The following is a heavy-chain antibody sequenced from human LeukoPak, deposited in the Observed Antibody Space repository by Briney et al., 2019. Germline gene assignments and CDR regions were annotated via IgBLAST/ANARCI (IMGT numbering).Heavy chain of an antibody. Sequence: GGSLRLSCAASGFIFSNYAISWVHQAGGKGLEWVAALSGSGDNTYYADSVKGRFTISRDNSKNTLYLQMNSLRAEDTALYYCARPASRGVGRYFDLWGRGSLVTVSS. CDR1: GFIFSNYA. CDR3: ARPASRGVGRYFDL. V-gene: IGHV3-23*01. D-gene: IGHD3-10*01. CDR2: LSGSGDNT. J-gene: IGHJ2*01.